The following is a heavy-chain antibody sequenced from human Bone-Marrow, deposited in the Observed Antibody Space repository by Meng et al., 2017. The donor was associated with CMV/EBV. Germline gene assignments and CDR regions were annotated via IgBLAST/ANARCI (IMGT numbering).Heavy chain of an antibody. V-gene: IGHV4-30-4*08. D-gene: IGHD2-2*01. CDR1: GGSISSGDYY. CDR2: IYYSGST. CDR3: ARDGIYCSSTSCYKYNWVDP. Sequence: LRLSCTVSGGSISSGDYYWSWIRQPPGKGLEWIGYIYYSGSTYYNPSLKSRVTISVDTSKNQFSLKLSSVTAADTAVYYCARDGIYCSSTSCYKYNWVDPWGQGTLVTVSS. J-gene: IGHJ5*02.